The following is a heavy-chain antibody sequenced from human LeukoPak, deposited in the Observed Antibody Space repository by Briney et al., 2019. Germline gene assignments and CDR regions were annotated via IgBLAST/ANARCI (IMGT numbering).Heavy chain of an antibody. CDR1: GGSISSGGYY. V-gene: IGHV4-31*03. Sequence: SETLSLTCTVSGGSISSGGYYWSWIRQHPGKGLEWIGYIYYSGSTYYNPSLKSRVTISLDTSKNQFSLKLSSVTAADTAVYYCAGHHPRNTVDFWGQGTLVTVSS. CDR2: IYYSGST. CDR3: AGHHPRNTVDF. J-gene: IGHJ4*02. D-gene: IGHD2/OR15-2a*01.